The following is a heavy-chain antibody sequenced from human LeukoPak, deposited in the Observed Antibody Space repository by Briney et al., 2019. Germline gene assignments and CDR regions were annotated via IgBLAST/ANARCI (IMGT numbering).Heavy chain of an antibody. D-gene: IGHD6-13*01. J-gene: IGHJ4*02. CDR3: ARGHSSSWYPPSDY. V-gene: IGHV3-30*03. CDR2: ISYDGSNK. CDR1: GFTFSGYS. Sequence: GGSLRLSCAASGFTFSGYSMNWVRQAPGKGLEWVAVISYDGSNKYYADSVKGRFTISRDNSKNTLYLQMNSLRAEDTAVYYCARGHSSSWYPPSDYWGQGTLVTVSS.